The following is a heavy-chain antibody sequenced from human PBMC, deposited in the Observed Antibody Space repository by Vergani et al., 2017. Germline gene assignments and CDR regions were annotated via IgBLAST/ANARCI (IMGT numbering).Heavy chain of an antibody. D-gene: IGHD3-22*01. CDR2: IKSKTDGGTT. Sequence: EVQLVESGGGLVKPGGSLRLSCAASGFTFSNAWMSWVRQAPGKGLEWVGRIKSKTDGGTTDYAAPVKGRLTISRDDSKNTLYLQMNSLKTEDTAVYYCTANYYDSSGYCPAFDYWGQGTLVTVSS. CDR1: GFTFSNAW. CDR3: TANYYDSSGYCPAFDY. J-gene: IGHJ4*02. V-gene: IGHV3-15*01.